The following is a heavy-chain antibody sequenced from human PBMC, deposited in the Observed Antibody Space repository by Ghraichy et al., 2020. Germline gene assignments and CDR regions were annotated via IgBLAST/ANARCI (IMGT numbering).Heavy chain of an antibody. CDR2: IRSSTSYI. V-gene: IGHV3-21*01. J-gene: IGHJ3*02. Sequence: GESLNISCVTSGFTFSSFTMNWVRQAPGKGLEWISSIRSSTSYIFYADSVKGRFTISRDNAKNSVFLQMNGLGVDDTGVYYCARVQKMTGDPLAFDIWGQGTVVTVSS. CDR3: ARVQKMTGDPLAFDI. CDR1: GFTFSSFT. D-gene: IGHD3-9*01.